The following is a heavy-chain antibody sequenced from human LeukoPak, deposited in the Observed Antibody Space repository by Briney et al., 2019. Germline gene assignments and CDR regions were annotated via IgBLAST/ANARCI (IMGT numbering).Heavy chain of an antibody. CDR1: GFTFSDYS. Sequence: GGSLRLSCAASGFTFSDYSMNWVRQAPGKGLEWISYIGIDSGNTNYADSVKGRFTISGDKAKNSLYLQMNSLRVEDTAVYYCARDYRYAFDNWGQGTLVTVSS. CDR2: IGIDSGNT. D-gene: IGHD1-1*01. V-gene: IGHV3-48*01. CDR3: ARDYRYAFDN. J-gene: IGHJ4*02.